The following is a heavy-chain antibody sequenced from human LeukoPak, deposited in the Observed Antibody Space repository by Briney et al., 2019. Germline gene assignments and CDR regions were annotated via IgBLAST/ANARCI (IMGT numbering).Heavy chain of an antibody. D-gene: IGHD3-10*01. J-gene: IGHJ4*02. CDR3: ARDRGSGSYPFGY. CDR2: ISSSSSTI. Sequence: GGSLRLSCAASGFTFSSYIMNWVRQAPGKGLEGVSYISSSSSTIYYADSVKGRFTISRDNAKNSLYLQMNSLRAEDTAVYYCARDRGSGSYPFGYWGQGTLVTVSS. V-gene: IGHV3-48*04. CDR1: GFTFSSYI.